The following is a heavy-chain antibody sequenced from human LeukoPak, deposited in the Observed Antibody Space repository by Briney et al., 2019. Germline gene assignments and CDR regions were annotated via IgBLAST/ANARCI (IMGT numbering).Heavy chain of an antibody. J-gene: IGHJ6*03. CDR2: VSHDGRSK. V-gene: IGHV3-30*04. D-gene: IGHD6-19*01. Sequence: PGGSLRLSCAASGFTFSTYVIHWVRQAPGKGLEWVAVVSHDGRSKYHADSVKGRFTISRDNSKNTLYLQMNSLRAEDTAVYYCAKGLDSSGWYYYMDVWGKGTTVTVSS. CDR3: AKGLDSSGWYYYMDV. CDR1: GFTFSTYV.